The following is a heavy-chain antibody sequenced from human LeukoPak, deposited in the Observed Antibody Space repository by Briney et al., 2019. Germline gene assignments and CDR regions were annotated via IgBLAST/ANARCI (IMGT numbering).Heavy chain of an antibody. CDR2: ISDRGST. J-gene: IGHJ4*02. D-gene: IGHD3-22*01. V-gene: IGHV3-23*01. CDR3: AKRGVVIRVILVGFHKEAYYFDS. Sequence: GGSLRLSCAVSGITLSNYGMSWVRQGPGKGLEWVAGISDRGSTKYADSVKGRLTISRDNPKNTLYLQMDSVRAEDTAVYFCAKRGVVIRVILVGFHKEAYYFDSWGQGALVTVSS. CDR1: GITLSNYG.